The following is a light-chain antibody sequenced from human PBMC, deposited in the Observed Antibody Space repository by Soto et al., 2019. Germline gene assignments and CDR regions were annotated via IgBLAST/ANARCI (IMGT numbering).Light chain of an antibody. CDR2: DAS. CDR1: QSIGIW. V-gene: IGKV1-5*01. Sequence: DIQMTQSPSTLSASVGDRVTITCRASQSIGIWLAWYQQKPGTVPKALIYDASRLESGVPSRFSGSGSGTEFTLTISSLQPADFATYFCQQYNSYSWTFGQGTKVDIK. J-gene: IGKJ1*01. CDR3: QQYNSYSWT.